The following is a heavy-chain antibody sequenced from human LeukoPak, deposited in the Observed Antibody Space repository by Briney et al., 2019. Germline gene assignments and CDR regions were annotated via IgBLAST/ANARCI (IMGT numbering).Heavy chain of an antibody. V-gene: IGHV1-2*04. J-gene: IGHJ3*02. CDR1: GYTFTGYY. CDR3: ARAQCIVATNLQGAFDI. D-gene: IGHD5-12*01. CDR2: INPNSGGT. Sequence: ASVKVSCKASGYTFTGYYMHWVRQAPGQGLEWMGWINPNSGGTNYAQKFQGWVTMTRDTSISTAYMELSRLRSDDTAVYYCARAQCIVATNLQGAFDIWGQGTMVTVSS.